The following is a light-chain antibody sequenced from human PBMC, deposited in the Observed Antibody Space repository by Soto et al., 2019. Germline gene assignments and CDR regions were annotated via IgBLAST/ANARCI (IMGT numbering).Light chain of an antibody. V-gene: IGKV1-39*01. CDR2: AAS. Sequence: DIPMTQSPSSLSASLRGRMCIXWRASQSISSYLNWYQQKPGKAPKLLIYAASSLQSGVPSRFSGSGSGTDFTLTISSLQPEDFATYYCQQYYSFPLTFGGGTKVDI. J-gene: IGKJ4*01. CDR3: QQYYSFPLT. CDR1: QSISSY.